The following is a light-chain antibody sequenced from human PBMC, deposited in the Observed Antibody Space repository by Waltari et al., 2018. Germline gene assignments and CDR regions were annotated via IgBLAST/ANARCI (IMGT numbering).Light chain of an antibody. CDR2: AAS. CDR1: QGIRSW. Sequence: IQMTQSPSSVSASVGDRVTITCLASQGIRSWLARYQQKPGKAPRLLIYAASALQCGVPSRFSGSGSELHFTLTINNLQPEDFATYYCQQANSFPWTFGQGTKVEIK. V-gene: IGKV1-12*01. CDR3: QQANSFPWT. J-gene: IGKJ1*01.